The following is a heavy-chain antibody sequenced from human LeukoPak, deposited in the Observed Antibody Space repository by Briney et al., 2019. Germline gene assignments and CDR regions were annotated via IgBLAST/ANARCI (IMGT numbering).Heavy chain of an antibody. CDR1: GFTFDDYA. CDR2: ISWNSGSI. V-gene: IGHV3-9*03. D-gene: IGHD1-26*01. J-gene: IGHJ4*02. Sequence: PGGSLRLSCAASGFTFDDYAMHWVRQAPGKGLEWVSGISWNSGSIGYADSVKGRFTISKDNAKNSLYLQMNSLRAEDMALYYCASLGANDYWGQGTLVTVSS. CDR3: ASLGANDY.